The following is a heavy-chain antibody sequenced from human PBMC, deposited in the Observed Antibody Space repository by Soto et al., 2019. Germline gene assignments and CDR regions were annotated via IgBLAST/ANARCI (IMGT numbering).Heavy chain of an antibody. CDR1: GYTFTSYY. V-gene: IGHV1-46*01. D-gene: IGHD3-16*01. J-gene: IGHJ4*02. Sequence: ASVKVSCKASGYTFTSYYMHWVRQAPGQGLEWMGIINPSGGSTSYAQKFQGRVTMTRDTSTSTAYMELSRLRSDDTAVYYCARVSGRLRLGELNYWGQGTLVTVSS. CDR2: INPSGGST. CDR3: ARVSGRLRLGELNY.